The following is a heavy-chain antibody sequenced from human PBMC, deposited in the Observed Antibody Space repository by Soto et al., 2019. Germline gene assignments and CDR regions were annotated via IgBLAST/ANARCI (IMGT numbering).Heavy chain of an antibody. CDR3: ARESFGEIFFDY. CDR1: GFTFSKYA. V-gene: IGHV3-30-3*01. D-gene: IGHD3-3*01. J-gene: IGHJ4*02. CDR2: ISYDGSSI. Sequence: QVQLVESGGGVVQPGRSLRLTCAASGFTFSKYAMHWVRQAPGKGLERVTVISYDGSSIYYADSVKGRFTISRDNSKNTLYLQMNSLRSDDTAMYYCARESFGEIFFDYWGQGTLVTVSS.